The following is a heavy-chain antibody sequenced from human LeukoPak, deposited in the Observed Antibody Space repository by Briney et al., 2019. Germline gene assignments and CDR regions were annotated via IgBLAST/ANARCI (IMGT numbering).Heavy chain of an antibody. J-gene: IGHJ4*02. Sequence: SGTLSLTCAVSGGSISSSNWWSWVRQPPGKGLEWIGGIYHSGSTNYNPSLKSRVTISVDKSKNQFSLKLSSVTAADTAVYYCARDLAGTDYDSSGHFDYWGQGTLVTVSS. D-gene: IGHD3-22*01. CDR1: GGSISSSNW. CDR2: IYHSGST. CDR3: ARDLAGTDYDSSGHFDY. V-gene: IGHV4-4*02.